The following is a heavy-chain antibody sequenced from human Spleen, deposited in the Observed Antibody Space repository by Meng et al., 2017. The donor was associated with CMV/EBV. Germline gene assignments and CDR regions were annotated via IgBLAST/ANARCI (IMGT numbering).Heavy chain of an antibody. V-gene: IGHV1-69*12. J-gene: IGHJ4*02. CDR2: IIPIFGTA. CDR3: ARGGHSSGYFDY. CDR1: GGTFSSYA. D-gene: IGHD3-22*01. Sequence: VHVGRVGAEVMKPGSSVKVSCKASGGTFSSYAISWVRQAPGQGLEWMGGIIPIFGTANYAQKFQGRVTITADESTSTAYMELSSLRSEDTAVYYCARGGHSSGYFDYWGQGTLVTVSS.